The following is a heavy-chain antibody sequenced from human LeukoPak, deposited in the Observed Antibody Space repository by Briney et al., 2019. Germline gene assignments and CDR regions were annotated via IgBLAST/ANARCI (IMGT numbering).Heavy chain of an antibody. CDR3: ASYYYDSSGYSRDAFDI. D-gene: IGHD3-22*01. CDR1: GFTFSSYS. CDR2: ISSSSSYI. V-gene: IGHV3-21*01. J-gene: IGHJ3*02. Sequence: GGSSSLSCAASGFTFSSYSMNWVRQAPGKGLEWVSSISSSSSYIYYADSVKGRFTISRDNAKNSLYLQMNSLRAEDTAVYYCASYYYDSSGYSRDAFDIWGQGTMVTVSS.